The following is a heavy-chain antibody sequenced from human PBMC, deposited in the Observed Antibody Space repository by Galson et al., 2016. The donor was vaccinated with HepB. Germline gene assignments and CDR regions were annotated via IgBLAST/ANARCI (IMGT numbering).Heavy chain of an antibody. J-gene: IGHJ5*01. CDR3: ARGRSWFDS. Sequence: SLRLSCAASGFTFSSYSMSWVRQAPGKGLEWVANIKQDGSEKYYVDSVKGRFTISRDNGKNSLYLQMNSLRVEDTAVYYCARGRSWFDSWGQGTLVTVSS. V-gene: IGHV3-7*01. CDR2: IKQDGSEK. CDR1: GFTFSSYS.